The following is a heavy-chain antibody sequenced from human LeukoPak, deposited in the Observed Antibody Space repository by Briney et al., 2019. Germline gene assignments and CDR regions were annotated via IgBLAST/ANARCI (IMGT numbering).Heavy chain of an antibody. D-gene: IGHD5-24*01. Sequence: GGSLKLSCAASGFTFSGSAMHWVRQASGKGLEWVGRIRSKANSYATAYAASVKGRFTISRDDSKHTAYLQMNSLKTEDTAVYYCSSSDGPDYYYYYYMDVWGKGTTVTVSS. J-gene: IGHJ6*03. CDR3: SSSDGPDYYYYYYMDV. CDR1: GFTFSGSA. CDR2: IRSKANSYAT. V-gene: IGHV3-73*01.